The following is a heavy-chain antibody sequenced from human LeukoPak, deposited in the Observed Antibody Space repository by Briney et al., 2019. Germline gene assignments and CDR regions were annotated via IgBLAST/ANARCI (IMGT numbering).Heavy chain of an antibody. J-gene: IGHJ5*02. D-gene: IGHD6-6*01. CDR2: ISDGGRAT. CDR1: GYRFSPYW. CDR3: ATSIAARLGWFDP. V-gene: IGHV3-7*03. Sequence: PGGSLRLSCAASGYRFSPYWMSWVRQTPGKGLEWVASISDGGRATYYGDSVRGRFTISRDDARNSLFLQMNSLRAEDTAVYYCATSIAARLGWFDPWGQGTLVTVSS.